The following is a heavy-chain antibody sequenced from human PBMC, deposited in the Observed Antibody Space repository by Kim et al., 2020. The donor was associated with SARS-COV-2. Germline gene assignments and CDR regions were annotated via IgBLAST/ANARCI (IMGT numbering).Heavy chain of an antibody. V-gene: IGHV1-18*04. CDR3: ARSGDCTFNSCYESVYYDYHGLDV. J-gene: IGHJ6*02. CDR2: IRAYTDDT. D-gene: IGHD5-12*01. Sequence: ASVKVSCKASGYTFTSFGISWVRQAPGQGLEWMGWIRAYTDDTNYAQNFQGRVTMTTDTSTSTAYMELRSLRSDDTAVYYCARSGDCTFNSCYESVYYDYHGLDVWGQGTTVTVSS. CDR1: GYTFTSFG.